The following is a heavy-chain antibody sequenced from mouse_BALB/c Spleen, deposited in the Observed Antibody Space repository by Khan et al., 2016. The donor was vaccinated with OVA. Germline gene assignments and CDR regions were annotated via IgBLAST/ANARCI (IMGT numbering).Heavy chain of an antibody. J-gene: IGHJ2*01. V-gene: IGHV3-2*02. CDR1: GYSITSDYA. CDR2: ISYSGRT. D-gene: IGHD1-1*01. Sequence: EVQLQESGPGLVKPSQSLSLTCTVTGYSITSDYAWNWIRQFPGNKLEWMGYISYSGRTSYNPSLKSRISITRDTSKNQFFLKLNSVTTEDTATYSCARAVTMTTVVATDFDYWGQGTTLTVSS. CDR3: ARAVTMTTVVATDFDY.